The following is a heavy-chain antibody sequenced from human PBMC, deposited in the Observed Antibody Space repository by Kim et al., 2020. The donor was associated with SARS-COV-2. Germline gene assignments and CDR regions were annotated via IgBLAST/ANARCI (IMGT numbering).Heavy chain of an antibody. CDR1: GVSISGYY. V-gene: IGHV4-4*07. CDR2: TSTSGST. CDR3: AREATKTSGRDFDY. Sequence: SETLSLTCTVYGVSISGYYWSWIRQPAGKGLEWIGRTSTSGSTNYNSSLKSRITMSVDTSKNQFSLNLSSVTAADTAVYYCAREATKTSGRDFDYWGQGTLVAVSS. D-gene: IGHD3-10*01. J-gene: IGHJ4*02.